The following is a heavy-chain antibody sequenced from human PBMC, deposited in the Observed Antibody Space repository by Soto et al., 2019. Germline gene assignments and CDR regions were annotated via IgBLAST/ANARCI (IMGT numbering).Heavy chain of an antibody. CDR3: ARIQPTENWFDP. V-gene: IGHV2-70*01. J-gene: IGHJ5*02. CDR2: IDWDDDK. CDR1: GFSLSTSGMC. D-gene: IGHD4-17*01. Sequence: SGPTLVNPTPPLTLTCTFSGFSLSTSGMCVSWIRQPPGKALEWLALIDWDDDKYYSTSLKTRLTISKDTSKNQVVLTMTNMDPVDTATYYCARIQPTENWFDPWGQGTLVTVSS.